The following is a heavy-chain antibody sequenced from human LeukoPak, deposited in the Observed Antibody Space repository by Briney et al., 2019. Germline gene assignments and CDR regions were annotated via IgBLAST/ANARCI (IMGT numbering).Heavy chain of an antibody. Sequence: KPSETLSLTCTVPGGSISSYYWSWIRQPAGKGLEWLGRIYTSGSTNYNASLKSRVTMSVDTSKNQFSLKLSSVTAADTAVYYCARGGYCGGDCYSWYFDLWGRGTLVTVSS. D-gene: IGHD2-21*02. V-gene: IGHV4-4*07. CDR2: IYTSGST. CDR3: ARGGYCGGDCYSWYFDL. J-gene: IGHJ2*01. CDR1: GGSISSYY.